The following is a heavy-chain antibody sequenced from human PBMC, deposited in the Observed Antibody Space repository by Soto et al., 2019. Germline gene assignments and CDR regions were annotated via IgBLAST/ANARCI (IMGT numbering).Heavy chain of an antibody. CDR1: GYTFTSYG. D-gene: IGHD3-10*01. CDR3: ARVSHGSGSYYRTHTPYYYMDV. V-gene: IGHV1-18*01. J-gene: IGHJ6*03. CDR2: ISAYNGNT. Sequence: GASVKVSCKASGYTFTSYGISWVRQAPGQGLEWMGWISAYNGNTNYAQKLQGRVTMTTDTSTSTAYMELRSLRSDDTAVYYCARVSHGSGSYYRTHTPYYYMDVWGKGTTVTVSS.